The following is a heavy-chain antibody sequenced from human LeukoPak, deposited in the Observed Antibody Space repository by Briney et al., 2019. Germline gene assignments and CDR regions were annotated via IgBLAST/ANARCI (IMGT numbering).Heavy chain of an antibody. D-gene: IGHD6-19*01. CDR2: ISSSGTTK. Sequence: GGSLRLSCAASRFTFSDYQMSWVRQAPGKGLEWISYISSSGTTKYYADSVKGRFTISRDNAKNSVYLQMNSLRAEDTAVYYCARAGEYKSGWHRGYFQNGGQGTLVTVSS. CDR1: RFTFSDYQ. CDR3: ARAGEYKSGWHRGYFQN. V-gene: IGHV3-11*01. J-gene: IGHJ1*01.